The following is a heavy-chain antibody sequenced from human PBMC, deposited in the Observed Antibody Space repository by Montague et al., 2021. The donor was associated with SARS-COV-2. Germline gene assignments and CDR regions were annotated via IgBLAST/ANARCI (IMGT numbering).Heavy chain of an antibody. Sequence: SETLSLTRTVSGDSISTYYWSWIRQPPGKGLEWIGYIYYNGYTNXNPSLKSRVTISVDTSKNQFSLRLSPVTAADTAVYFCARGGATYYYDTSGYVNAFDTWGQGTMVTVSS. J-gene: IGHJ3*02. D-gene: IGHD3-22*01. CDR1: GDSISTYY. V-gene: IGHV4-59*01. CDR3: ARGGATYYYDTSGYVNAFDT. CDR2: IYYNGYT.